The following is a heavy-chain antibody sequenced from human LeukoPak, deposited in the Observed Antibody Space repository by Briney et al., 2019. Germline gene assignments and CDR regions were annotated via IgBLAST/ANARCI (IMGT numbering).Heavy chain of an antibody. CDR2: INHSGST. V-gene: IGHV4-34*01. CDR3: ARAHYYDSSGYSNWFDP. J-gene: IGHJ5*02. Sequence: SETLSLTCAVYGGSFSGYYWSWIRQPPGKGLEWIGEINHSGSTNYNPSLKSRVTISVDTSKNQFSLKLSSVTAADTAVYYCARAHYYDSSGYSNWFDPWGQGTLVTVSS. D-gene: IGHD3-22*01. CDR1: GGSFSGYY.